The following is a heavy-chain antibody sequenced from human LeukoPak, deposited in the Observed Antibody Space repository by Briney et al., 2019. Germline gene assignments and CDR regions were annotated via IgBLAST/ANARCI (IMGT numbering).Heavy chain of an antibody. Sequence: ASVKVSCTASGHAFTGYYMHWVRQAPGQGLEWMGWINPNSGGTYYAKKFQGRVAMTRDTSISTAYMELSRLRSDETAVYYCARDLASSKTYYYYYGMDVWGQGTTVTVSS. CDR1: GHAFTGYY. CDR2: INPNSGGT. J-gene: IGHJ6*02. V-gene: IGHV1-2*02. D-gene: IGHD2-2*01. CDR3: ARDLASSKTYYYYYGMDV.